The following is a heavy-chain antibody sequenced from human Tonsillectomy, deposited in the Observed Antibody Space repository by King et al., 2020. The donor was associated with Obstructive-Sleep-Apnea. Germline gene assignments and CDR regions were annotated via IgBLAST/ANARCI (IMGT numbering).Heavy chain of an antibody. CDR3: VRAVAGFGDY. CDR1: GFTFSSYW. CDR2: ISSDGSVT. V-gene: IGHV3-74*02. J-gene: IGHJ4*02. D-gene: IGHD6-19*01. Sequence: VQLVESGGGLVQPGGSLRLSCAASGFTFSSYWMHWVRQSPGEGLLWVSRISSDGSVTTYADFVKGRFTVSRDDAKNTLYLQMNSLRADDTAVYYCVRAVAGFGDYWGQGTLVTVSS.